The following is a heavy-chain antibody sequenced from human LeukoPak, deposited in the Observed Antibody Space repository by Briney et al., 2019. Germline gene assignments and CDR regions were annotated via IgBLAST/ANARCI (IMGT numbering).Heavy chain of an antibody. Sequence: PSETLSLTCSVSGDSTVGYYWGWIRQPAGKGLEWIGRIYTSGSTNYNPSLKSRVTISVDTSKNQFSPKLSSVTAADTAVYYCATYCSSTSCPHRRAFDIWGQGTMVTVSS. CDR2: IYTSGST. V-gene: IGHV4-4*07. D-gene: IGHD2-2*01. J-gene: IGHJ3*02. CDR1: GDSTVGYY. CDR3: ATYCSSTSCPHRRAFDI.